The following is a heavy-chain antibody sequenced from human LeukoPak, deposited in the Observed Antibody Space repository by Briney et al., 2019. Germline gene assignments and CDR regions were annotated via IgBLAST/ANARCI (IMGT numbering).Heavy chain of an antibody. CDR3: ARGPAAMRVFDY. V-gene: IGHV4-59*01. CDR1: GGSISSYY. J-gene: IGHJ4*02. CDR2: IYYSGST. Sequence: SETLSLTCTVSGGSISSYYWSWIRQPPGKGLEWIGYIYYSGSTNYNPSLKGRVTISVDTSKNQFSLKLSSVTAADTAVYYCARGPAAMRVFDYWGQGTLVTVSS. D-gene: IGHD2-2*01.